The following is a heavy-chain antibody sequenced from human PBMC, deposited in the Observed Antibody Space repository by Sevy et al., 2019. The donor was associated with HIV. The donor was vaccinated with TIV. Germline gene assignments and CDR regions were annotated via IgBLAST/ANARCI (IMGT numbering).Heavy chain of an antibody. V-gene: IGHV3-11*01. CDR1: GFIFSNYY. CDR3: ARAEEDADYPSYYYYGMDV. D-gene: IGHD4-17*01. CDR2: ISTSGTTI. Sequence: GGSLRLSCAASGFIFSNYYMSWIRQAPGKGLEWVSYISTSGTTIFYAESVKGRLTIPRDNAKNALYLQVNILRAEHTAEDSCARAEEDADYPSYYYYGMDVWGQGTTVTVSS. J-gene: IGHJ6*02.